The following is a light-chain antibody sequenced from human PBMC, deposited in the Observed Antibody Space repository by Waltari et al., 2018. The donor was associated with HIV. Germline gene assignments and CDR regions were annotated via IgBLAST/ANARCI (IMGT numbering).Light chain of an antibody. CDR3: SSRDSSGDQRV. J-gene: IGLJ1*01. CDR1: SPVTHY. CDR2: GKN. V-gene: IGLV3-19*01. Sequence: SDELSQTPDVSVALRQTVKITCPGDSPVTHYASGYRQKPAQAPVVVTYGKNIRPSGIPDRFAASGSGNTAYLTTSATQADHDGTYFGSSRDSSGDQRVFGPGTWVAV.